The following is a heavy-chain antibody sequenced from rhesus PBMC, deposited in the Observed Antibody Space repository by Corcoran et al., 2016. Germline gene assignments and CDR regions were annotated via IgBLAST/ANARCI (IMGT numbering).Heavy chain of an antibody. CDR1: GGALSSSNW. CDR3: ARQILLWNWYFDL. V-gene: IGHV4-65*02. Sequence: QVQLQESGPGLVKPSETLSLTCAVSGGALSSSNWWSWIRQPPGKGLEWIGNIGGSSGSTYYNPSLKSRVTISKDTSKNQFSLKLSSVTAADTAVYYCARQILLWNWYFDLWGPGTPITISS. CDR2: IGGSSGST. J-gene: IGHJ2*01. D-gene: IGHD2-27*01.